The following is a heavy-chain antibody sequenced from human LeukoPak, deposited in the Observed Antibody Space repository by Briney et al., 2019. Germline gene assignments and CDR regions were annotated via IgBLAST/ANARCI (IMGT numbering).Heavy chain of an antibody. V-gene: IGHV4-4*07. Sequence: PSETLSLTCTVSGGSISSYYWSWIRQPAGKGLEWIGRIYISGITNYNPSLKSRVTISVDKSKNQFSLKLNSVTAADTAVYYCARDGSPYSSGWIDYWGQGTLVTVSS. CDR1: GGSISSYY. D-gene: IGHD6-19*01. CDR2: IYISGIT. J-gene: IGHJ4*02. CDR3: ARDGSPYSSGWIDY.